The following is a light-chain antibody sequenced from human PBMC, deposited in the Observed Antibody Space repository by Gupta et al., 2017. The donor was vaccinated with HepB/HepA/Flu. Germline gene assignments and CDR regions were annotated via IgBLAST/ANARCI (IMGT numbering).Light chain of an antibody. CDR1: QSVLYSSNNKNY. CDR2: WAS. V-gene: IGKV4-1*01. CDR3: QQYYRTPLT. J-gene: IGKJ3*01. Sequence: DIVMTQSPESLAVSLGERATINCKSSQSVLYSSNNKNYLAWYQQKPGQPPKLLIYWASTRESGVPDRFSGSGSGTDFTLTISRLQAEDVAVYYCQQYYRTPLTFGPGTKVDIK.